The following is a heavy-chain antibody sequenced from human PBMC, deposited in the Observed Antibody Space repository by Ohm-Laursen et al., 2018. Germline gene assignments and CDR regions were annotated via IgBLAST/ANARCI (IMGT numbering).Heavy chain of an antibody. D-gene: IGHD5-24*01. CDR1: GFSFSSYV. V-gene: IGHV3-23*01. CDR2: ISDTGSST. CDR3: AKDLEMTTIWVLGY. Sequence: SLRLSCSAPGFSFSSYVMSWVRQAPGKGLEWVSAISDTGSSTYYADSVKGRLTISRDNSKNTLYLQMNSLRTEDTAVYYCAKDLEMTTIWVLGYWGQGTLVTVSS. J-gene: IGHJ4*02.